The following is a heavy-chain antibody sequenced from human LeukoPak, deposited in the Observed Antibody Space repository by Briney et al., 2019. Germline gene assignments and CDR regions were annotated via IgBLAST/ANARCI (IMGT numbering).Heavy chain of an antibody. CDR2: ISGSGGST. CDR3: ARDKAGYSSGWYTFDY. CDR1: GFTFSSYA. Sequence: GGSLRLSCAASGFTFSSYAMSWVRQAPGKGLEWVSAISGSGGSTYYADSVKGRFTISRDNAKNSLYLQMNSLRAEDTAVYYCARDKAGYSSGWYTFDYWGQGTLVTVSS. J-gene: IGHJ4*02. D-gene: IGHD6-19*01. V-gene: IGHV3-23*01.